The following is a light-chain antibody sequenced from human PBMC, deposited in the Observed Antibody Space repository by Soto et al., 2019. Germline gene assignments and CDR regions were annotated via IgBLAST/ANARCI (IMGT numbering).Light chain of an antibody. CDR2: GVS. CDR1: QSFSSY. CDR3: QQYTDSRT. Sequence: EIVLTQSPGTLSFSPGERATLSCRAIQSFSSYLAWYQQKPGQAPRLRVYGVSSRATDVPDRFSGSGSGTDFTLTISRLEPEDFAVYYCQQYTDSRTFGQGTKVDIK. J-gene: IGKJ1*01. V-gene: IGKV3-20*01.